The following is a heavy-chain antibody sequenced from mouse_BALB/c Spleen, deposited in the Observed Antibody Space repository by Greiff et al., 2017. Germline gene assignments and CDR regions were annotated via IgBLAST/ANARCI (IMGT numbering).Heavy chain of an antibody. D-gene: IGHD1-1*01. CDR1: GYTFTSYW. CDR2: INPSTGYT. J-gene: IGHJ3*01. CDR3: ARYGSSYGFAY. Sequence: VQLQQSGAELAKPGASVKMSCKASGYTFTSYWMHWVKQRPGQGLEWIGYINPSTGYTEYNQKFKDKATLTADKSSSTAYMQLSSLTSEDSAVYYCARYGSSYGFAYWGQGTLVTVSA. V-gene: IGHV1-7*01.